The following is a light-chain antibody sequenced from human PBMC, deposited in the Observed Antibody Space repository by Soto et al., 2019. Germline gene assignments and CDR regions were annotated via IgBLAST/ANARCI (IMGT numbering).Light chain of an antibody. CDR3: QQRSNWPGT. CDR2: DAS. J-gene: IGKJ3*01. V-gene: IGKV3-11*01. Sequence: IVMTPSPATLSVSPVERATLFCRASQSVSSNLAWYQQRPGQAPRLLIYDASNRATGIPARFGGSGSGTDFTLTINSLEPEDFAVYYCQQRSNWPGTFGPGTKVDIK. CDR1: QSVSSN.